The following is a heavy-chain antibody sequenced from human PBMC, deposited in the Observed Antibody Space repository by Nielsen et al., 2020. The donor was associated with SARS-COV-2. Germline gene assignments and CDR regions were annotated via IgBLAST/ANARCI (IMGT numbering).Heavy chain of an antibody. Sequence: GESLKISCAASGFTFSNAWMSWVRQAPGKGLEWVGRIKSKTNGGTTDYAAPVKGRFTISRDDSKNTLYLQMNSLKTEDTAVYYCTTVLYDYVWGSYRYSSYYYGMDVWGQGTTVTVSS. J-gene: IGHJ6*02. CDR3: TTVLYDYVWGSYRYSSYYYGMDV. CDR2: IKSKTNGGTT. V-gene: IGHV3-15*01. D-gene: IGHD3-16*02. CDR1: GFTFSNAW.